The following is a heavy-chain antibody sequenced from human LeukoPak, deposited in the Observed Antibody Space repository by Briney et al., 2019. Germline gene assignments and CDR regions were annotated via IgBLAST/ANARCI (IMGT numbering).Heavy chain of an antibody. Sequence: SETLSLTCTVSGGSISSSSYYWGWIREPPGKGLEWIGSIYYSGSTYYNPSLKSRVTISVDTSKNQFSLKLSSVTAADTAVYYCARVPRVRIVVVPAAMSYFDFWGQGTLVTVSS. CDR2: IYYSGST. J-gene: IGHJ4*02. D-gene: IGHD2-2*01. CDR1: GGSISSSSYY. V-gene: IGHV4-39*01. CDR3: ARVPRVRIVVVPAAMSYFDF.